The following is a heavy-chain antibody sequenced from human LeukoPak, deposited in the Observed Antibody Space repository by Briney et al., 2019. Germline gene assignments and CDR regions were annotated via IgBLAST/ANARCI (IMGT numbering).Heavy chain of an antibody. Sequence: SETLSLTCTVSGGSISSSSYYWGWIRQPPGKGLEWIGSIYYSGSTYYNPSLKSRVTISVDTSKNQFSLKLSSVTAADTAVYYCARIAKGGYCSSTSCPRDWFDPWGQGTLVTVSS. V-gene: IGHV4-39*01. J-gene: IGHJ5*02. D-gene: IGHD2-2*01. CDR1: GGSISSSSYY. CDR3: ARIAKGGYCSSTSCPRDWFDP. CDR2: IYYSGST.